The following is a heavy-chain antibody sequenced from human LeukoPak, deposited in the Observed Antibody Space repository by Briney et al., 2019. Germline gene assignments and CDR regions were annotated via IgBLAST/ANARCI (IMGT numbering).Heavy chain of an antibody. V-gene: IGHV1-46*01. CDR3: ARDQEGFDY. CDR1: GCTFTSNY. CDR2: IYPRDGST. J-gene: IGHJ4*02. Sequence: ASVKVSCKASGCTFTSNYIHWVRQAPGQGLEWMEMIYPRDGSTSYAQKFQGRVTVTRDTSTSTVHMELSGLRSEDTAVYYCARDQEGFDYWGQGTLVTVSS.